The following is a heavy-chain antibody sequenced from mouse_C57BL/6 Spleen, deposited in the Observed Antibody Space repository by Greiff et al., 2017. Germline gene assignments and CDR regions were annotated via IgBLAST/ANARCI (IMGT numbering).Heavy chain of an antibody. D-gene: IGHD2-10*02. CDR3: AVWPRRAWFAY. CDR1: GYTFTDYY. V-gene: IGHV1-26*01. CDR2: INPNNGGT. J-gene: IGHJ3*01. Sequence: EVQLQQSGPELVKPGASVKISCKASGYTFTDYYMNWVKQSHGKSLEWIGDINPNNGGTSYNQKFKGKATLTVDKSSSTAYMELRSLTSEDSAVYYCAVWPRRAWFAYWGQGTLVTVSA.